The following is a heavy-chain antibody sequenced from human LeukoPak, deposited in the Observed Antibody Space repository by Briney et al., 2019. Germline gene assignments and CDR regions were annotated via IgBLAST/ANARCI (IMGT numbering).Heavy chain of an antibody. CDR3: SRGGGSDSSPRINAFDI. D-gene: IGHD3-22*01. CDR1: SGSISIDNYY. Sequence: SETLSLTCTVSSGSISIDNYYWAWLRQPPGKGLEWIGTFYYRATVFNSGSPYYNPSLKSRVTISLDTSKNQFSLRLSSVTAADTAVYYCSRGGGSDSSPRINAFDIWGQGTMLTVSS. J-gene: IGHJ3*02. V-gene: IGHV4-39*07. CDR2: FYYRATVFNSGSP.